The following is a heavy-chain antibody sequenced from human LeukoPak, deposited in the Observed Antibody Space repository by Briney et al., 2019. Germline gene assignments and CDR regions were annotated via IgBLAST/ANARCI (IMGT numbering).Heavy chain of an antibody. CDR1: GGSISSSSYY. V-gene: IGHV4-39*01. D-gene: IGHD3-22*01. Sequence: SETLSLTCTVSGGSISSSSYYWGWIRQPPGKGLEWIGSIYYSGSTYYNPSLKSRVTISVDTSKNQFSLKLSSVTAADTAVYYCARAWGPDSSGYSTGDAFDIWGQGTMVTVSS. CDR3: ARAWGPDSSGYSTGDAFDI. CDR2: IYYSGST. J-gene: IGHJ3*02.